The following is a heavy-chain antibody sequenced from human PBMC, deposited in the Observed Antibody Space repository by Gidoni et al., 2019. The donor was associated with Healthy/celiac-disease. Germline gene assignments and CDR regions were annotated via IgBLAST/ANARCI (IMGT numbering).Heavy chain of an antibody. J-gene: IGHJ4*02. Sequence: EVQLVESGGGLVKPGGSLRLSCAACGFTFSNAWMSWVRQAPGKGLEWVGRIKSKTDGGTTDYAAPVKGRFTISRDDSKNTLYLQMNSLKTEDTAVYYCTTDPPNYYYYGSGSYYSYYFDYWGQGTLVTVSS. CDR2: IKSKTDGGTT. V-gene: IGHV3-15*01. CDR3: TTDPPNYYYYGSGSYYSYYFDY. CDR1: GFTFSNAW. D-gene: IGHD3-10*01.